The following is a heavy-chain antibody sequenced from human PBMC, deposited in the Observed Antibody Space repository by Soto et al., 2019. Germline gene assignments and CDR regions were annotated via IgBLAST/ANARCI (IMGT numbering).Heavy chain of an antibody. J-gene: IGHJ4*02. CDR1: GFTFSSYA. CDR2: ISGSGGST. D-gene: IGHD2-2*01. V-gene: IGHV3-23*01. CDR3: AKDAARYCSSTSCQGGTDY. Sequence: PGGSLRLSCAASGFTFSSYAMSWVRQAPGKGLEWVSAISGSGGSTYYADSVKGRFTISRDNSKNTLYLQMNSLRAEDTAVYYCAKDAARYCSSTSCQGGTDYWGQGTLVTVSS.